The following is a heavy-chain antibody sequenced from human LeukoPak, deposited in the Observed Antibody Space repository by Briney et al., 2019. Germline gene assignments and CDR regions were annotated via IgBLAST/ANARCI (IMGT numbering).Heavy chain of an antibody. J-gene: IGHJ3*02. CDR2: IYYSWCA. D-gene: IGHD1-14*01. V-gene: IGHV4-59*01. CDR3: ARVKRYGITAFDI. Sequence: SEPLSLTCTVSGGSISSYYWRWMGQPPGKGLAWIGYIYYSWCAHYHPPLKSRVTIQVDTSKNEFVLKLSSVTAGDTDGYYCARVKRYGITAFDIWGQGTMVTVSS. CDR1: GGSISSYY.